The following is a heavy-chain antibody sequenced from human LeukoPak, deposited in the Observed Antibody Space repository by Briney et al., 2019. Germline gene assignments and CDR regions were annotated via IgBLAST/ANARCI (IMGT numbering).Heavy chain of an antibody. V-gene: IGHV1-2*02. CDR2: INPNSGGT. J-gene: IGHJ6*03. CDR3: AAARQYYYYYMDV. D-gene: IGHD6-6*01. CDR1: GYTFTGYY. Sequence: GASVKVSCKASGYTFTGYYMHWVRQAPGQGLEWMGWINPNSGGTNYAQKFQGRVTMTRDTPISTAYMELSRLRSDDTAVYYCAAARQYYYYYMDVWGKGTTVTVSS.